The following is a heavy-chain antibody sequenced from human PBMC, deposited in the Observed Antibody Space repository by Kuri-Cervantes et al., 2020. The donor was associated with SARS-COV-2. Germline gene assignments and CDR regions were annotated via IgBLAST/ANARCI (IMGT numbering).Heavy chain of an antibody. CDR3: AELGMGPVDC. D-gene: IGHD7-27*01. V-gene: IGHV3-21*01. CDR1: GFTFDGYA. J-gene: IGHJ4*02. CDR2: ISSSSSYI. Sequence: GGSLRLSCAASGFTFDGYAMHWVRQAPGKGLEWVSSISSSSSYIYYADSVKGQFTISRDNAKNSLYLQMNSLRAEDTAVYYCAELGMGPVDCWGQGTLVTVSS.